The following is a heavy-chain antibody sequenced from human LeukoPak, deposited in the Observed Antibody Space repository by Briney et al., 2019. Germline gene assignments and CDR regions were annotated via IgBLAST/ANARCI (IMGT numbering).Heavy chain of an antibody. CDR2: IYYSGST. CDR3: AREGRESYDSSGSIDY. J-gene: IGHJ4*02. V-gene: IGHV4-30-4*01. Sequence: PSETLSLTCTVSGGSISSGDYYWSWIRQPPGKGLEWIGYIYYSGSTYYNPSLKSRVTISVDTSKNQFSLKLSSVTAADTAVYYCAREGRESYDSSGSIDYWGQGTLVTVSS. CDR1: GGSISSGDYY. D-gene: IGHD3-22*01.